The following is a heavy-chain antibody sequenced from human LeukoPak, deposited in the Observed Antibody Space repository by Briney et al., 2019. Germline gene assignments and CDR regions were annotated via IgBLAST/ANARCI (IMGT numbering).Heavy chain of an antibody. J-gene: IGHJ3*02. CDR1: GFTFSSYA. CDR3: ARELLMGDAFDI. Sequence: PGGSLRLSCAASGFTFSSYAMHWVRQAPGKGRECGAVISYDGSNKYYADSVKGRFTISRDNSKNTLYLQMNSLRAEDTAVYYCARELLMGDAFDIWGQGTMVTVSS. V-gene: IGHV3-30-3*01. CDR2: ISYDGSNK. D-gene: IGHD3-10*01.